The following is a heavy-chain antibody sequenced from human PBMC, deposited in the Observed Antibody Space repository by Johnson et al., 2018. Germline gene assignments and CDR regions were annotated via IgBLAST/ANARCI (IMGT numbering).Heavy chain of an antibody. J-gene: IGHJ3*02. D-gene: IGHD3-10*01. Sequence: VQLVESGGGLVKPGGSLRLSCAASGFTFNYFGMNGVRQAPGKGLEWVSSISTSSSNIYYADSVHGRFTISRDNAKNSLYLQMNSLRAEDTGVYYCARDANYGSGRAFDIWGQGAVVTVSS. CDR2: ISTSSSNI. CDR1: GFTFNYFG. V-gene: IGHV3-21*01. CDR3: ARDANYGSGRAFDI.